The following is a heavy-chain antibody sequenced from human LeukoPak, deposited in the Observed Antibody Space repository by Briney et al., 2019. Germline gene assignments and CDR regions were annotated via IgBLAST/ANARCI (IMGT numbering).Heavy chain of an antibody. V-gene: IGHV3-15*01. CDR1: GFNFTNAW. CDR2: IQRKIDGGTT. J-gene: IGHJ4*02. CDR3: TEVSGTYLKKDY. Sequence: GGTLRVSCAASGFNFTNAWARWVRQAPGKGLEGVGRIQRKIDGGTTSYSTPVKGRFTISRDDSKNTLYLQRNSLNTDDTPVYYCTEVSGTYLKKDYWGQGTLVTASS. D-gene: IGHD1-26*01.